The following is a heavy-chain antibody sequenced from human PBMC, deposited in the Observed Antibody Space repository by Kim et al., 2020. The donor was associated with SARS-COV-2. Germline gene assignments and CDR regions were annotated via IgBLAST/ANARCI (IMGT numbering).Heavy chain of an antibody. D-gene: IGHD3-10*02. V-gene: IGHV1-69*13. CDR2: FVPIFGTS. CDR1: GGPFSSYA. Sequence: SVKVSCKASGGPFSSYALNWVRQAPGQGLEWLGVFVPIFGTSTYAQRFRDRITITADASPRTVYMELSSLTSEDPAIYFCANMFSPGRGFYVRDVWGQG. CDR3: ANMFSPGRGFYVRDV. J-gene: IGHJ6*02.